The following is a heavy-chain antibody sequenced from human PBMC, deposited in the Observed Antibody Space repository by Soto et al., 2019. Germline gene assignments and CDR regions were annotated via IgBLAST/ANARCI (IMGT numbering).Heavy chain of an antibody. D-gene: IGHD3-3*01. CDR2: ISSNGGST. V-gene: IGHV3-64*01. J-gene: IGHJ6*03. Sequence: GGSLRLSCAASGFTFSSYAMHWVRQAPGKGLEYVSAISSNGGSTYYANSVKGRFTISRDNSKNTLYLQMGSLRAEDMAVYYCARANIVYDFWSGYSHYYYYYMDVWGKGTTVTVSS. CDR3: ARANIVYDFWSGYSHYYYYYMDV. CDR1: GFTFSSYA.